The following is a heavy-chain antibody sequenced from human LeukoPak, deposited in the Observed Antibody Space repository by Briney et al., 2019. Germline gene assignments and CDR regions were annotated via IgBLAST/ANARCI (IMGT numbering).Heavy chain of an antibody. CDR3: ARDLAAAASSGWFDP. CDR2: ISGSGGNT. D-gene: IGHD6-13*01. CDR1: GFNFSNYA. V-gene: IGHV3-23*01. J-gene: IGHJ5*02. Sequence: PGGSLRLSCAASGFNFSNYAMSWVRQAPGKGLEWVSSISGSGGNTYYADSVRGRFTISRDNAKNTLYLQMNSLRAEDTAVYYCARDLAAAASSGWFDPWGQGTLVTVSS.